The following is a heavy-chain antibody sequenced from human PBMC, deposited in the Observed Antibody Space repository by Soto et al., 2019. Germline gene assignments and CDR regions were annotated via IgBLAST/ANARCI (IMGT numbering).Heavy chain of an antibody. D-gene: IGHD3-16*01. Sequence: QVQLVQSGSEVKKPGSSVKVYCKASGGTFSGYTISWVQQAPGQGLEWMGRIIPILGIANYAQKFQGRVTITADKSTGTAYMELSRLRAEDTTVYYCERGRHLGEFFYYMDVWGQGTTVTVSS. CDR3: ERGRHLGEFFYYMDV. CDR2: IIPILGIA. V-gene: IGHV1-69*02. J-gene: IGHJ6*03. CDR1: GGTFSGYT.